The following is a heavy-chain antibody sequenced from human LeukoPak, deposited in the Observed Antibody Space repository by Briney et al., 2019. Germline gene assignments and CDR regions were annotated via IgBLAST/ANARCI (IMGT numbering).Heavy chain of an antibody. V-gene: IGHV4-4*07. J-gene: IGHJ4*02. D-gene: IGHD3-22*01. CDR2: IYTSGST. Sequence: SETLSLTCTVSGGSISSYYWSWIRQPAAKGLDWIGRIYTSGSTNYNPSLKSRVTMSVDTSKNQFSLKLSSVTAADTAVYYCARAGYDSSGYSAYFDYWGQGTLVTVSS. CDR3: ARAGYDSSGYSAYFDY. CDR1: GGSISSYY.